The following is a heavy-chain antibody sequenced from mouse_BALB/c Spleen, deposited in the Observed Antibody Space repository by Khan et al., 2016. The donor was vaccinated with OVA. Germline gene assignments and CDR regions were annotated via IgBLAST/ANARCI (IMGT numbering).Heavy chain of an antibody. CDR1: GYSITSDYA. Sequence: EVQLQESGPGLVKPSQSLSLTCTVTGYSITSDYAWNWIRQSPGNKLEWMGYITYSGSTSYNPSLKSRFSITRDTSKNQFFLQLNSVTTEDTATXICARRGVWGAGTTVTVSS. J-gene: IGHJ1*01. CDR3: ARRGV. CDR2: ITYSGST. V-gene: IGHV3-2*02.